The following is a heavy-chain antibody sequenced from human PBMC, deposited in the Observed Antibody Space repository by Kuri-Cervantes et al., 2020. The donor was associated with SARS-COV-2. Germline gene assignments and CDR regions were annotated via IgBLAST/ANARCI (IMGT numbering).Heavy chain of an antibody. CDR3: ARATAMAPYYYYYYYMDV. CDR2: IKHSGST. Sequence: SETLSLTCTVSGYSISSGYYWGWIRQPPGTGLEWIGDIKHSGSTNCNPSLKSRVTISVDTSKNQFSLKLTSVTAADTAVYYCARATAMAPYYYYYYYMDVWGKGTTVTVSS. D-gene: IGHD5-18*01. CDR1: GYSISSGYY. V-gene: IGHV4-38-2*02. J-gene: IGHJ6*03.